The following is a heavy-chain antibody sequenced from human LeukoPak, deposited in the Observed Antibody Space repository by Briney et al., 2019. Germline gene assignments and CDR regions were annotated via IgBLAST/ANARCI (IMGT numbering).Heavy chain of an antibody. CDR3: ARSVVPKTYYYDSSGYRFDY. Sequence: SETLSLTCTVSGGSISSSSYYWGWIRQPPGKGLEWIGSIYYSGSTYYNPSLKSRVTISVDTSKNQFSLKLSSVTAADTAVYYCARSVVPKTYYYDSSGYRFDYWGQGTLVTVSS. D-gene: IGHD3-22*01. CDR2: IYYSGST. CDR1: GGSISSSSYY. J-gene: IGHJ4*02. V-gene: IGHV4-39*07.